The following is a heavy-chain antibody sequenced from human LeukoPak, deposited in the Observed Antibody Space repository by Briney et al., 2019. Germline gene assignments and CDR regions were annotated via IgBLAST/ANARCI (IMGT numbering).Heavy chain of an antibody. J-gene: IGHJ5*02. CDR2: IIPILGIA. CDR1: GGTFSSYT. V-gene: IGHV1-69*02. D-gene: IGHD3-3*01. CDR3: ASSVYYDFWSGYSNWFDP. Sequence: SVKVSCKASGGTFSSYTISWVRQAPGQGLEWMGRIIPILGIANYAQKFQGRVTITADKSTSTAYMELSSLRSEDTAVYYCASSVYYDFWSGYSNWFDPWGQGTLVTVSS.